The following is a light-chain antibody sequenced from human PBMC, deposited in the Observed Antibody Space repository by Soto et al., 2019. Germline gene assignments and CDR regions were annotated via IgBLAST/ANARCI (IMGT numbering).Light chain of an antibody. J-gene: IGKJ1*01. CDR1: QTIDSH. CDR3: QQYAEWPLT. Sequence: ILMTQSPATLSVSPGEGATLSCRASQTIDSHLAWYQQKPGQAPRVLIFGASTRATGIAARFSGRGSGTDFTPTISSLQSEDFAVYYCQQYAEWPLTFGQGTKVEI. CDR2: GAS. V-gene: IGKV3-15*01.